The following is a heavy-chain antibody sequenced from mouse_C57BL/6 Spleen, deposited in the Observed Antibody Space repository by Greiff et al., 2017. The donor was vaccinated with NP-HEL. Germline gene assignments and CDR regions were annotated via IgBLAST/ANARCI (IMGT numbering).Heavy chain of an antibody. J-gene: IGHJ2*01. CDR1: GYTFTSYW. CDR3: ARTATVVACDY. V-gene: IGHV1-64*01. CDR2: IHPNSGST. Sequence: QVQLQQPGAELVKPGASVKLSCKASGYTFTSYWMHWVKQRPGQGLEWIGMIHPNSGSTNYNEKFKSKATLTVDKSSSTAYMQLSSLTSEDSAVYYCARTATVVACDYWGQGTTLTVSS. D-gene: IGHD1-1*01.